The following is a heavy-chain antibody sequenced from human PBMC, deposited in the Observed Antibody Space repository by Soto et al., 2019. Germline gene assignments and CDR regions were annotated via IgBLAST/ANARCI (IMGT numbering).Heavy chain of an antibody. CDR1: GGSVTNSSYY. Sequence: PSETMSLTCTVSGGSVTNSSYYWGWIRQPAGKGLEWIGRIYTSGSTNYNPSLKSRVTMSVDTSKNQFSLKLSSVTAADTAVYYCARETAVAGFDYWGQGTLVTVSS. J-gene: IGHJ4*02. CDR2: IYTSGST. CDR3: ARETAVAGFDY. D-gene: IGHD6-19*01. V-gene: IGHV4-61*02.